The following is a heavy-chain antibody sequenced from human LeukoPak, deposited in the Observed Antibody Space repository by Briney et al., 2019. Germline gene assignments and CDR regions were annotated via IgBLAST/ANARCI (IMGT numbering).Heavy chain of an antibody. CDR3: AKAPYPNGLRSGTNWFDP. Sequence: GGPLRLSCAASGFTFSNYAMTWVRQAPGKGLEWVSAISGSGDTTDYADSVRGRFTIPRDNSKNTLYLQMNSLRAEDTAVYYCAKAPYPNGLRSGTNWFDPWGQGTLVTVSS. CDR2: ISGSGDTT. J-gene: IGHJ5*02. CDR1: GFTFSNYA. V-gene: IGHV3-23*01. D-gene: IGHD6-13*01.